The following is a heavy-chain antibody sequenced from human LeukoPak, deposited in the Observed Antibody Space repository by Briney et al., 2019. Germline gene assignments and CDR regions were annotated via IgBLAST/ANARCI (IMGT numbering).Heavy chain of an antibody. CDR3: ARDLAWGAFDY. V-gene: IGHV3-23*01. CDR2: VSPPGGGT. CDR1: GFSFSYHG. Sequence: GGTLRLSCAASGFSFSYHGMNWVRQAPGKGLEWVSGVSPPGGGTYYADSVKGRFTISRDDSRNTLSLQVNSLRVEDTAVYYCARDLAWGAFDYWGQGILVAVSS. J-gene: IGHJ4*02. D-gene: IGHD7-27*01.